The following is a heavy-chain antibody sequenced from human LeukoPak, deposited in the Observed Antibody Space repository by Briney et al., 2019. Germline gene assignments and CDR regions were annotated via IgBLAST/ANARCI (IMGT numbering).Heavy chain of an antibody. V-gene: IGHV1-69*05. CDR3: ARDVHGDYGSGWFDP. CDR2: IMPLFGTA. J-gene: IGHJ5*02. CDR1: GGTFNNSA. D-gene: IGHD4-17*01. Sequence: SVKVSCKTSGGTFNNSAISWVRQAHGQGLEWLGGIMPLFGTAGYAQKFQGRVTITKDESTRTVYLELTGLTSDDTAVYYCARDVHGDYGSGWFDPWGQGTLVSVSS.